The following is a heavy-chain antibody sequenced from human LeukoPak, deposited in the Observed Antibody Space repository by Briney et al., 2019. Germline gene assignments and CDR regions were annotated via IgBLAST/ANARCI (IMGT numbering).Heavy chain of an antibody. V-gene: IGHV4-34*01. CDR2: INHSGST. Sequence: SETLSLTCAVYGGSFSGYYWSWIRQPPGKGLEWIGEINHSGSTNYNPSLKSRVTISVDTSKNQFSLKLSSVTAADTAVYYCAGGKPASLYYYYYYMDVWGKGTTVTVSS. CDR3: AGGKPASLYYYYYYMDV. J-gene: IGHJ6*03. CDR1: GGSFSGYY.